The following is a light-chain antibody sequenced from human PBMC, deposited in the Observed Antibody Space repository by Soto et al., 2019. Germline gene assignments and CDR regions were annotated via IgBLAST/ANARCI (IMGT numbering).Light chain of an antibody. Sequence: QSALTQPASVSGSPGQSITISCTGTSSDVGGYNYVSWYQQHPGKAPKLMIYEVNKWPSGVPDRFSGSKSGTTASLTVSGLQAEDEADYYCSSYTGSNDVVFGGGTKLTVL. V-gene: IGLV2-8*01. CDR2: EVN. CDR1: SSDVGGYNY. J-gene: IGLJ2*01. CDR3: SSYTGSNDVV.